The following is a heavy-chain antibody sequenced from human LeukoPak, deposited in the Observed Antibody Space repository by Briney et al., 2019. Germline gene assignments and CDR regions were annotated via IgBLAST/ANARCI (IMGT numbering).Heavy chain of an antibody. D-gene: IGHD3-3*01. CDR3: ARAGAGVLQFLEQALDAFDI. CDR2: INPNSGGT. J-gene: IGHJ3*02. Sequence: ASVKVSCKASGYTFTGYYMHWVRQAPGQGLEWMGWINPNSGGTNYAQKFQGRVTMTRDTSISTAYMELSRLRSDDTAVYYCARAGAGVLQFLEQALDAFDIWGQGTMVTVSS. CDR1: GYTFTGYY. V-gene: IGHV1-2*02.